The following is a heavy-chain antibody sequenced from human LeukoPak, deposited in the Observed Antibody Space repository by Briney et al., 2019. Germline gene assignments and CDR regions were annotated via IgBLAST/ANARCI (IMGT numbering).Heavy chain of an antibody. CDR2: LTPTSGTG. Sequence: GSSVRVSCKASGRPLRIKDITWVRQAPGQGLEWVGGLTPTSGTGNTAQKFQGRVAVTADESTSTVYMELSSLRFDDTALYYCARVSSIMGGGYNFFDPWGQGTLITVSS. J-gene: IGHJ5*02. D-gene: IGHD3-16*01. CDR3: ARVSSIMGGGYNFFDP. CDR1: GRPLRIKD. V-gene: IGHV1-69*01.